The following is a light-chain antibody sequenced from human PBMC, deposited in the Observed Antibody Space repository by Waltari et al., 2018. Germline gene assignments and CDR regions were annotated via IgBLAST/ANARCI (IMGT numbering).Light chain of an antibody. Sequence: EIVMPHSPAILSVSPGETPTLSCGARQSIRRDLAWYQQKPGQAPRLLVSSATARAAGVPARFSGSGSGTEFTLTISSLQSEDFAIYYCQQYNNWPRTFGQGTKVEVK. CDR2: SAT. J-gene: IGKJ1*01. V-gene: IGKV3-15*01. CDR3: QQYNNWPRT. CDR1: QSIRRD.